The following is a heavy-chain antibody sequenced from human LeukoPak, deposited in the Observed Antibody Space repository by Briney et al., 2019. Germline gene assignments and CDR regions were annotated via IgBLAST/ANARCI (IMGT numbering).Heavy chain of an antibody. CDR2: INHSGST. V-gene: IGHV4-34*01. Sequence: SETLSLTCVVYGGSFSGYFWSWIRQPPGKGLEWIGEINHSGSTNYNPSLKSRVTISVDTSKNQFSLKLSSVTAADTAVYYCARGYEVTTLNYYHYYYMAVWGKGTTVTVSS. D-gene: IGHD4-11*01. CDR3: ARGYEVTTLNYYHYYYMAV. J-gene: IGHJ6*03. CDR1: GGSFSGYF.